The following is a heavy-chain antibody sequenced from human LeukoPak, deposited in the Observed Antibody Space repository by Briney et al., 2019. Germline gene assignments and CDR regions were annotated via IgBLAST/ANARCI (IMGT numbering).Heavy chain of an antibody. Sequence: ASVKVSCTASGYTFTSYDINWVRQATGQGLEWMGWMNPNSGNTGYAQKFQGRVTITADESTSTAYMELSSLRSEDTAVYYCAREGGMADYWGQGTLVTVSS. CDR3: AREGGMADY. V-gene: IGHV1-8*01. D-gene: IGHD6-13*01. CDR2: MNPNSGNT. J-gene: IGHJ4*02. CDR1: GYTFTSYD.